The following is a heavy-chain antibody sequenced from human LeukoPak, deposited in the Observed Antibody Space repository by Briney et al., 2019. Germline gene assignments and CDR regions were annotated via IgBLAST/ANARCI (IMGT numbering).Heavy chain of an antibody. V-gene: IGHV3-30*04. CDR1: GFTFSSHP. D-gene: IGHD4-23*01. CDR3: ARGGNWNVFDV. Sequence: GGSLRLSCAASGFTFSSHPMHWVRQAPGKGLEWVAYLSYDGSHAYYGDSVKGRFTISRDNFKNTLYVQMNSLGADDTAVYYCARGGNWNVFDVWGQGTMVTVSS. J-gene: IGHJ3*01. CDR2: LSYDGSHA.